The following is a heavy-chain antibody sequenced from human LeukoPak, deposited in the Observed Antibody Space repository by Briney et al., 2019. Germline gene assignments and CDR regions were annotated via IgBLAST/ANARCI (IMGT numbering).Heavy chain of an antibody. V-gene: IGHV1-2*02. Sequence: ASVKVSCKASGYTFTGYYTHWVRQAPGQGLEWMGWINPNSGGTNYAQKFQGRVTMTRDTSISTAYMELSRLRSDDTAVYYCAREFYGVAGVDYWGQGTLVTVSS. CDR1: GYTFTGYY. CDR3: AREFYGVAGVDY. D-gene: IGHD3-3*01. J-gene: IGHJ4*02. CDR2: INPNSGGT.